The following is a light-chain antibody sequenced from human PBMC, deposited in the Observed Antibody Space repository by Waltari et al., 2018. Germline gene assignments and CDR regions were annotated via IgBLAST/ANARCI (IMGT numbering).Light chain of an antibody. CDR2: GAS. V-gene: IGKV3-15*01. J-gene: IGKJ1*01. CDR1: QSVGSK. Sequence: EIVMTQSPATLSVSPGERATLSCRASQSVGSKLAWYQQKPGQAPRLLIYGASTRATGIPARFSSSGSGTEFTLTISSLQSEDFAVYYCHQYNNWPRTFGQGTKVEIK. CDR3: HQYNNWPRT.